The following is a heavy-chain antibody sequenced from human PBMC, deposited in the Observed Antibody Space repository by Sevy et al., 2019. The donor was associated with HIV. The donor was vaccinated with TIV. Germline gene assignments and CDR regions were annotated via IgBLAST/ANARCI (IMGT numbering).Heavy chain of an antibody. V-gene: IGHV3-30*18. D-gene: IGHD3-22*01. J-gene: IGHJ4*02. CDR3: AKDQATYYYDSSGYYPGDY. CDR1: GFTFSSYG. Sequence: GGSLRLSCAASGFTFSSYGMHWVRRAPGKGLEWVADLSYDGSNKDYADSVKGRFTISRDNSKNTLYLQMNSLRAEDTAVYYCAKDQATYYYDSSGYYPGDYWGQGTLVTVSS. CDR2: LSYDGSNK.